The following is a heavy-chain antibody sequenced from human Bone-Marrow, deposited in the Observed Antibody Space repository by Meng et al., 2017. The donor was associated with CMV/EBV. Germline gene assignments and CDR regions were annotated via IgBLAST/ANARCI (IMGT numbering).Heavy chain of an antibody. J-gene: IGHJ6*02. CDR3: ARALVRGVPYSDYYYYYGMDV. CDR2: ISSSGNTI. D-gene: IGHD3-10*01. V-gene: IGHV3-48*04. CDR1: GFTFSTYS. Sequence: GGSLRLSCAASGFTFSTYSMNWVRQAPGKGLEWVSYISSSGNTIYYADSVKGRFTISRDYAKNSLYLQMNSLRAEDTAVYYCARALVRGVPYSDYYYYYGMDVWGQGTTVTVS.